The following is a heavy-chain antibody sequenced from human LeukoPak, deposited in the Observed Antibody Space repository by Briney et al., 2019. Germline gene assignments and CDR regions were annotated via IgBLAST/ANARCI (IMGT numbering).Heavy chain of an antibody. V-gene: IGHV3-23*01. CDR2: ISGSGGST. CDR3: ASPYYDILTGYYWGAFDI. J-gene: IGHJ3*02. D-gene: IGHD3-9*01. Sequence: PGVTLRLFCAASGFTFSSYGMSWVRQAPGKGLEGVSAISGSGGSTYYADSVKGRFTISRDNSKNTLYLQMNSMRAEDTAVYYCASPYYDILTGYYWGAFDIWGQGTMVTVSS. CDR1: GFTFSSYG.